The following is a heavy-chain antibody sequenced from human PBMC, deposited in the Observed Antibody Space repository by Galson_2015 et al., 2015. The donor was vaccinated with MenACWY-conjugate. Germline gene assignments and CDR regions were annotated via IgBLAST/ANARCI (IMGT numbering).Heavy chain of an antibody. CDR3: TRVHAATRYFDS. J-gene: IGHJ4*02. V-gene: IGHV3-72*01. CDR1: GFTFSDRY. CDR2: SRNKASSYST. Sequence: SLRLSCAGSGFTFSDRYMDWIRQAPGKGLEWVARSRNKASSYSTEYAASVKGRFTVSRDESGNTLYLEMSGLKSEDTAVYFCTRVHAATRYFDSWGQGTLVTVSS. D-gene: IGHD1-1*01.